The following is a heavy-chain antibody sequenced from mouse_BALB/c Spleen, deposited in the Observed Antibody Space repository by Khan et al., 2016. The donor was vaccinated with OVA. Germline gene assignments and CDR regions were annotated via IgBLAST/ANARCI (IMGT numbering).Heavy chain of an antibody. Sequence: AQLQQSGPELVKPGASVKISCKASGYSFTGYFMNWVMQSHGKSLEWIGRINPHIGETFYNQKFKGKAKLTVDESSSTAYMELRSLASEDSAVYYGARIYGSDFDYWGQGTTLTVAS. CDR2: INPHIGET. CDR1: GYSFTGYF. V-gene: IGHV1-20*02. J-gene: IGHJ2*01. D-gene: IGHD1-1*01. CDR3: ARIYGSDFDY.